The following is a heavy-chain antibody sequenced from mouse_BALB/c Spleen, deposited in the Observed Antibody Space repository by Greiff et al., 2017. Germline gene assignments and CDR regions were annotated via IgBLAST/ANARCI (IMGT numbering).Heavy chain of an antibody. Sequence: EVKLVESGGGLVKPGGSLKLSCAASGFTFSDYYMYWVRQTPEKRLEWVATISDGGSYTYYPDSVKGRFTISRDTAKNNLYLQMSSLKSEDTAMYYCARESYTDAMDYWGQGTSVTVSS. CDR2: ISDGGSYT. V-gene: IGHV5-4*02. J-gene: IGHJ4*01. CDR1: GFTFSDYY. D-gene: IGHD2-12*01. CDR3: ARESYTDAMDY.